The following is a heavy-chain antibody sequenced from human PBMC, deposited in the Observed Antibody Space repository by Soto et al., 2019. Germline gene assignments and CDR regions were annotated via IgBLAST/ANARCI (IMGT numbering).Heavy chain of an antibody. Sequence: PSETLSLTCTVSGGSISSGDYYWSWIRQPPGKGLEWIGYIYYSGSTYYNPSLKSRVTISVDTSKNQFSLKLSSVTAADTAVYYCARDGLGYCSSTSCFGFEPWGQGTLVTVSS. V-gene: IGHV4-30-4*01. CDR3: ARDGLGYCSSTSCFGFEP. CDR1: GGSISSGDYY. D-gene: IGHD2-2*01. CDR2: IYYSGST. J-gene: IGHJ5*02.